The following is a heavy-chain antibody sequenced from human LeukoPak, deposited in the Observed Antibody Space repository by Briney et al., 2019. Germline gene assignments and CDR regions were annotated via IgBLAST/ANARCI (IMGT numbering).Heavy chain of an antibody. Sequence: SETLSLTCAVYGGSFSGYYWSWIRQPPGKGLEWIGEINHSGSTNYNPSLKSRVTISVDTSKNQFSLRLNSVTAADTAVYYCARQSRGSSWYWSDPWGQGTLVTVSS. D-gene: IGHD6-13*01. CDR2: INHSGST. CDR3: ARQSRGSSWYWSDP. V-gene: IGHV4-34*01. CDR1: GGSFSGYY. J-gene: IGHJ5*02.